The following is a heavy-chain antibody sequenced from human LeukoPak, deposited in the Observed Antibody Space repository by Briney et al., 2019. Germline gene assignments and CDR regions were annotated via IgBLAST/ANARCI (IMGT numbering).Heavy chain of an antibody. CDR1: GFTFSSYS. V-gene: IGHV3-21*01. J-gene: IGHJ5*02. CDR3: VRKGLAHWFDP. D-gene: IGHD6-6*01. Sequence: GGSLRLSCAASGFTFSSYSMNWVRQAPGKGLEWVSSISSSSSYIYYADSVKGRFTISRDNAKNSLYLQMNSLRAEDTAVYYCVRKGLAHWFDPWGQGTLVTVSS. CDR2: ISSSSSYI.